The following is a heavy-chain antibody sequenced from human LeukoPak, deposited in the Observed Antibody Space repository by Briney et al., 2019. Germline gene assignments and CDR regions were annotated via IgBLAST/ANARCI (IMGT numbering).Heavy chain of an antibody. Sequence: SETLSLTCAVYGGSFSGYYWSWIRQPPGKGLERIGEINHSGSTNYNPSLKSRVTISVDTSKNQFSLKLSSVTAADTAVYYCARGGDPQTTVTTLCFDPWGQGTLVTVSS. CDR1: GGSFSGYY. CDR2: INHSGST. D-gene: IGHD4-4*01. CDR3: ARGGDPQTTVTTLCFDP. J-gene: IGHJ5*02. V-gene: IGHV4-34*01.